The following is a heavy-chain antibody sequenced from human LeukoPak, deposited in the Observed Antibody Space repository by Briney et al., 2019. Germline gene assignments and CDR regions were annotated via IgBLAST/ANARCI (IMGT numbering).Heavy chain of an antibody. CDR1: GFLFWDSR. D-gene: IGHD2-21*02. CDR3: STRLN. Sequence: GGSLRLSCAASGFLFWDSRMTWVRQAPGKGLEWVGLIRTKADGETTDYAAPVRGRFIISRDNSKSMVYMEMNSLRTEDTGVYYCSTRLNWRQGALVTVSS. J-gene: IGHJ4*02. CDR2: IRTKADGETT. V-gene: IGHV3-15*01.